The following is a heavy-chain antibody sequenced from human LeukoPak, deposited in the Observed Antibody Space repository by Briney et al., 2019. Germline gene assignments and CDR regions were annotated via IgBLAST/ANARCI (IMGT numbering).Heavy chain of an antibody. J-gene: IGHJ6*02. D-gene: IGHD2-2*01. V-gene: IGHV3-33*01. Sequence: PGGSLRLSCAASGFTFSSYGMHWVRQAPGKGLEWVAVIWYDGSNKYYADSVKGRFTISRDNSKNTLYLQMNSLRAEDTAVYYCARDSCSSTSCYHYYYGMDVWGQGTTVTVSS. CDR2: IWYDGSNK. CDR3: ARDSCSSTSCYHYYYGMDV. CDR1: GFTFSSYG.